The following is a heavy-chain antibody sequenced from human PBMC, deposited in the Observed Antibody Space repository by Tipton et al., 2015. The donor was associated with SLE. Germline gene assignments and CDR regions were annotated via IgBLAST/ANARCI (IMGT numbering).Heavy chain of an antibody. CDR1: GFTFSSYW. J-gene: IGHJ4*02. V-gene: IGHV3-74*01. Sequence: SLRLSCAASGFTFSSYWMHWVRQAPGKGLVWVSRINSDGSSTSYADSVKGRFTISRDNAKNSLYLQMNSLRAEDTALYYCAKDARGYSYGEPDYWGQGTLVTVSS. CDR3: AKDARGYSYGEPDY. CDR2: INSDGSST. D-gene: IGHD5-18*01.